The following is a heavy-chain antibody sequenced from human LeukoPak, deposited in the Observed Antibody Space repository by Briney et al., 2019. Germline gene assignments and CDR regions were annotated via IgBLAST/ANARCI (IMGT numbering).Heavy chain of an antibody. D-gene: IGHD1-1*01. CDR3: ARLEGAVQLERGWFDP. J-gene: IGHJ5*02. CDR2: IYPGDSDT. Sequence: GESLKISCKGSGYSFTSYWIGWVRQMPGKGLEWMGIIYPGDSDTRYSPSFQGQVTISADKSISTAYLQWSSLKASDTAMYYCARLEGAVQLERGWFDPWGQGTLVTVSS. V-gene: IGHV5-51*01. CDR1: GYSFTSYW.